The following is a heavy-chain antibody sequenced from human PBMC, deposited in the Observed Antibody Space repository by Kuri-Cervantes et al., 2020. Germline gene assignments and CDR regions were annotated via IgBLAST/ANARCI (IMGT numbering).Heavy chain of an antibody. CDR3: ARGPLDPYKPDQSGGYCSGGNCYSPTNDY. CDR2: INHSGNT. Sequence: SETLSLTCAVYGGTFSDYYWSWIRQSPGKGLEWIGEINHSGNTNYNPSLKSRVTISVDTSKNQFSLRLSSVTAADTAVYYCARGPLDPYKPDQSGGYCSGGNCYSPTNDYWGQGTLVTVSS. CDR1: GGTFSDYY. D-gene: IGHD2-15*01. J-gene: IGHJ4*02. V-gene: IGHV4-34*01.